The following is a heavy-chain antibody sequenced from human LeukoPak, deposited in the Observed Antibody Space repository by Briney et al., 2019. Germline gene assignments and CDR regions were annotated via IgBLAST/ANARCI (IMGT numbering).Heavy chain of an antibody. CDR3: ASTHIQITMIVVVTPDYFDY. Sequence: GGSLRLSCAASGFTVSSNYMSWVRQAPGKGLEWVSAISGSGGSTYYADSVKGRFTISRDNSKNTPYLQMNSLRAEDTAVYYCASTHIQITMIVVVTPDYFDYWGQGTLVTVSS. V-gene: IGHV3-23*01. D-gene: IGHD3-22*01. J-gene: IGHJ4*02. CDR2: ISGSGGST. CDR1: GFTVSSNY.